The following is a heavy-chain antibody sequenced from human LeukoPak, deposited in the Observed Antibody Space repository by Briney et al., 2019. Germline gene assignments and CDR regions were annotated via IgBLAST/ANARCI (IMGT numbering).Heavy chain of an antibody. V-gene: IGHV4-59*01. J-gene: IGHJ4*02. CDR1: GGSISIYY. Sequence: SETLSLTCTVAGGSISIYYWSWIRQPPGKGMEWVGYTYNSGSTNYNPSLKSRVTISVDTSKNQFSLKLSSVTAADTAVYYCARARPDTAMAVDYWGQGTLVTVSS. CDR2: TYNSGST. CDR3: ARARPDTAMAVDY. D-gene: IGHD5-18*01.